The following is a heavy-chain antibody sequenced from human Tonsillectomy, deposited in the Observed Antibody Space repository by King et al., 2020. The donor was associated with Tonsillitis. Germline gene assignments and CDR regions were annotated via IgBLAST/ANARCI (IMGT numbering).Heavy chain of an antibody. CDR2: IYRNDDK. Sequence: TLKESGPTLVKPTQTLTLTCAFSGFSLKTGGVGVGWIRQPPGQALEWLALIYRNDDKDYSPSLKSRLAITKAASKTQVVFTMTNMDTVDTATYYCVYRKRREGSDPFDFWGQGTLVTVSS. V-gene: IGHV2-5*01. J-gene: IGHJ4*02. CDR3: VYRKRREGSDPFDF. CDR1: GFSLKTGGVG. D-gene: IGHD1-14*01.